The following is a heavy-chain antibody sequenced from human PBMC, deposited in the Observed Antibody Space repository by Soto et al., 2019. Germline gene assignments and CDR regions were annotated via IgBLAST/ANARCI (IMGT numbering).Heavy chain of an antibody. J-gene: IGHJ4*02. D-gene: IGHD5-18*01. V-gene: IGHV3-7*01. CDR3: ARVLRGYSYGYPGALNF. CDR1: GCTFSSHG. CDR2: IKQDGSGN. Sequence: EVQLVESGGGMVQPGGPLDPACAARGCTFSSHGMRWVRRDPGKGLGWVATIKQDGSGNYSLDPVKGRFTISRANAKNSLYRQMNSLRAEDTAVYYCARVLRGYSYGYPGALNFWGQGTLVTVSS.